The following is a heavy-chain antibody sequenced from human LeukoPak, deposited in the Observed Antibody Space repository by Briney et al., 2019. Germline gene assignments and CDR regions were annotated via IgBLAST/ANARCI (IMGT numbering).Heavy chain of an antibody. CDR2: ISGSGGST. V-gene: IGHV3-23*01. CDR3: ALEDYVWGSYRPGGDAFDI. J-gene: IGHJ3*02. CDR1: GFTFSSYA. Sequence: GGSLRLSCAASGFTFSSYAMSWVRQAPGKGLEWVSAISGSGGSTYYPDSVKGRFTISRDNSKNTLDLQMNSLRAEDTAVYYCALEDYVWGSYRPGGDAFDIWVQGTMVTVSS. D-gene: IGHD3-16*02.